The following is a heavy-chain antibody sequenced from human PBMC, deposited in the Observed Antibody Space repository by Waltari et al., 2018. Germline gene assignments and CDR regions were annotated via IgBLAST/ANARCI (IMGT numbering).Heavy chain of an antibody. D-gene: IGHD3-10*01. J-gene: IGHJ3*02. Sequence: QLQLQESGPGLVKPSETLSLPCTVSGGSISSSSYYWAWIRQPPGKGLEGIGSIYYSGSTYYNPSLKSRVTISVDTSKNQFSLKLSSVTAADTAVYYCARTITMVQGVADPFDIWGQGTMVTVSS. CDR2: IYYSGST. CDR3: ARTITMVQGVADPFDI. V-gene: IGHV4-39*07. CDR1: GGSISSSSYY.